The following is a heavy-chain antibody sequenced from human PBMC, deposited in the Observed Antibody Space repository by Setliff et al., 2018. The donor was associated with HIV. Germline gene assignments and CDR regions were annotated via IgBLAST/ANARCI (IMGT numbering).Heavy chain of an antibody. CDR3: ATSLITVPPDAFDI. CDR1: GGSTSSSSYY. J-gene: IGHJ3*02. CDR2: IYHNGNT. D-gene: IGHD4-4*01. V-gene: IGHV4-39*07. Sequence: SETLSLTCTVAGGSTSSSSYYWGWIRQPPGMGLEWIASIYHNGNTYYNPSLKSRVTMSVDTSKNQFSLKLSSVTAADTAVYYCATSLITVPPDAFDIWGQGTMVTVS.